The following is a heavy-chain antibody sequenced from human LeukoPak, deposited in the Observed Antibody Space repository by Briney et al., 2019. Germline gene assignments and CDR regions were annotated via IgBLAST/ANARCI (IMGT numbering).Heavy chain of an antibody. J-gene: IGHJ6*02. Sequence: PGGSLRLSCAASGFTFSSYAMHWVRQAPGKGLEWVAVIWYDGSNKYYADSVKGRFTISRDNSKNTLYLQMNSLRAEDTAVYYCARDPAVVPDAIDYGMDVWGQGTTVTVSS. D-gene: IGHD2-2*01. CDR2: IWYDGSNK. CDR1: GFTFSSYA. CDR3: ARDPAVVPDAIDYGMDV. V-gene: IGHV3-33*01.